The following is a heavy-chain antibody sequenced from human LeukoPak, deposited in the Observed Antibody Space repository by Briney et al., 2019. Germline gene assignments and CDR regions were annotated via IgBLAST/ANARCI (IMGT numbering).Heavy chain of an antibody. CDR3: ARGMVRGVMITDY. CDR2: INPNSGGT. J-gene: IGHJ4*02. D-gene: IGHD3-10*01. Sequence: ASVKVSCKASGYTFTGYYMHWVRQAPGQGLEWMGWINPNSGGTNYAQKFQGWVTMTRDTSISTAYMELSRLRSDDTAVYYCARGMVRGVMITDYWGQGTLVTVSS. V-gene: IGHV1-2*04. CDR1: GYTFTGYY.